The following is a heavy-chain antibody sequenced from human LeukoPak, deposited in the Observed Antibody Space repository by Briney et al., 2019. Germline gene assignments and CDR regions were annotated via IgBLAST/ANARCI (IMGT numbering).Heavy chain of an antibody. J-gene: IGHJ6*03. D-gene: IGHD1-26*01. V-gene: IGHV1-2*02. CDR3: ATIPGGGSYGDMGYYYYMDV. Sequence: ASVKVSCKTSGYTFTGYYMQWVRQAPGQGLEWMGWINPNSGGTNYAQKFQGRVTMTRDTSISTAYMELSRLRSDDTAVYYCATIPGGGSYGDMGYYYYMDVWGKGTTVTISS. CDR1: GYTFTGYY. CDR2: INPNSGGT.